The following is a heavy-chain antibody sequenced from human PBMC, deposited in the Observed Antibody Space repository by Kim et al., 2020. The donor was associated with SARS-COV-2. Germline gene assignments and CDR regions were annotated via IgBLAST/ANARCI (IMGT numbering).Heavy chain of an antibody. CDR2: T. J-gene: IGHJ4*02. CDR3: ARTPYSYGSYY. D-gene: IGHD5-18*01. V-gene: IGHV3-74*01. Sequence: TSSADSVKGRFTISRDNAKNTLYLQMNSLRAEDTAVYYCARTPYSYGSYYWGQGTLVTVSS.